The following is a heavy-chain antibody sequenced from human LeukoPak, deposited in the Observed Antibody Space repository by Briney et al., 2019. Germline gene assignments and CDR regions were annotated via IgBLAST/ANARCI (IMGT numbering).Heavy chain of an antibody. V-gene: IGHV1-2*02. CDR1: GYTFTGYY. D-gene: IGHD4-17*01. Sequence: ASVKVSCKASGYTFTGYYMHWVRQAPGQGLEWMGWINPNSGGTDYPQKVQGRDTKTRDTSISTAYMELSRLRSDDTAVYYCARGDDNGDYEAIDWGQGTLVTVSS. CDR2: INPNSGGT. J-gene: IGHJ1*01. CDR3: ARGDDNGDYEAID.